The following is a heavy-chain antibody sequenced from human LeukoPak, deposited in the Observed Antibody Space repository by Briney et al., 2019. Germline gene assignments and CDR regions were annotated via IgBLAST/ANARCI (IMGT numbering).Heavy chain of an antibody. CDR1: GFTFNSYA. V-gene: IGHV3-23*01. CDR2: ISGSGGST. Sequence: GGSLRLSCAASGFTFNSYAMSWVRQAPGKGLEWVSAISGSGGSTYYADSVKGRFTISRDNSKNTLYLQMNSLRAEDTAVYYCAKDRLARDWFDPWGQGTLVTVSS. J-gene: IGHJ5*02. CDR3: AKDRLARDWFDP.